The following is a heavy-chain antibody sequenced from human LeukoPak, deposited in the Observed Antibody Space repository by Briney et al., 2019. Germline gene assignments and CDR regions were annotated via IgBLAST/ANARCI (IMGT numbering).Heavy chain of an antibody. Sequence: GGSLRLSCAASGFTFSDYYMSWIRQAPGKGLEWVSYISSSSSYTNYADSVKGRFTISRDNAKNSLYLQMNSLRAEDAAVYYCARGGDCSSTSCYRVGGAFDIRGQGTMVTVSS. V-gene: IGHV3-11*06. CDR3: ARGGDCSSTSCYRVGGAFDI. J-gene: IGHJ3*02. CDR1: GFTFSDYY. CDR2: ISSSSSYT. D-gene: IGHD2-2*01.